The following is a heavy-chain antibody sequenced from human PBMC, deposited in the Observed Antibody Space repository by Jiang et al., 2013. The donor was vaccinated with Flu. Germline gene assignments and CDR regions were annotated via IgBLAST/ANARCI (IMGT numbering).Heavy chain of an antibody. V-gene: IGHV3-48*03. Sequence: QLLESGGGLVQPGGSLRLSCEAFDFIFSNYEMNWVRQAPGKGLEWLSYIDSSGSSIYYAASVKGRFTISRDNARNSLFLQMNSLTVEDTAVYYCARETSNCGGDCYDYWGQGTLVTVSP. CDR2: IDSSGSSI. D-gene: IGHD2-21*01. J-gene: IGHJ4*02. CDR1: DFIFSNYE. CDR3: ARETSNCGGDCYDY.